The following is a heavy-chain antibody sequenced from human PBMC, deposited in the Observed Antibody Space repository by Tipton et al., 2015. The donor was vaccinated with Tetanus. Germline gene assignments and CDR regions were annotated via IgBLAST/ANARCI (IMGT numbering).Heavy chain of an antibody. V-gene: IGHV3-23*01. CDR3: ARDRDGGWSLDS. D-gene: IGHD6-19*01. Sequence: SLRLSCAASGFTFSSYAMSWVRQAPGKGLEWVSGIVGSGSITYYADSVKGRFIISRDNSKNMLYLQMDSLRTEDSALYYCARDRDGGWSLDSWGQGTLVTVSS. CDR2: IVGSGSIT. CDR1: GFTFSSYA. J-gene: IGHJ4*02.